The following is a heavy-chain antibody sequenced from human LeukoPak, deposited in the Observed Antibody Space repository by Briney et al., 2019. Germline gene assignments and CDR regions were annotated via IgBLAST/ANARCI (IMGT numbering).Heavy chain of an antibody. V-gene: IGHV4-38-2*02. Sequence: SETLSLTCTVSGYSISSGYYWGWIRQPPGKGLEWIGSIYYSGSTYYNPSLKSRVTISVDTSKNQFSLKLSSVTAADTAVYYCARGLRSVVITTLAEYFQHWGQGTLVTVSS. J-gene: IGHJ1*01. CDR1: GYSISSGYY. D-gene: IGHD3-22*01. CDR2: IYYSGST. CDR3: ARGLRSVVITTLAEYFQH.